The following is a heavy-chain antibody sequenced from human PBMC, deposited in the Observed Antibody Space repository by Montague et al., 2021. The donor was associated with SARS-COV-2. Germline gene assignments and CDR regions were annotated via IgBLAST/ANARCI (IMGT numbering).Heavy chain of an antibody. Sequence: TLSLTCTVSGGSISSGSYYWSWIRQPAGKGLEWIGRIYTSGSTNYNPSLKSRVTISVDTSKNQFSLKLSSVTAADTAVYYCARETFSGYSYGRGSYYYYYVMDVWGQGTTVTVSS. CDR1: GGSISSGSYY. J-gene: IGHJ6*02. D-gene: IGHD5-18*01. CDR3: ARETFSGYSYGRGSYYYYYVMDV. CDR2: IYTSGST. V-gene: IGHV4-61*02.